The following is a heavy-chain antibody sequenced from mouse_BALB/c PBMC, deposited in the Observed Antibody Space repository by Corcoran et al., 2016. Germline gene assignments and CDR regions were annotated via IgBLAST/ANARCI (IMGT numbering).Heavy chain of an antibody. Sequence: QIQLVQSGPELKKPGETVKISCKASGYTFTNYGMNWVKQAPGKGLKWMGWINTYTGEPTYADDFKGRFAFSLETSASTAYLQINNLKNEDTATYFWARRTTAHYYAMDYWGQGTSVTVSS. J-gene: IGHJ4*01. D-gene: IGHD1-2*01. CDR2: INTYTGEP. V-gene: IGHV9-3-1*01. CDR1: GYTFTNYG. CDR3: ARRTTAHYYAMDY.